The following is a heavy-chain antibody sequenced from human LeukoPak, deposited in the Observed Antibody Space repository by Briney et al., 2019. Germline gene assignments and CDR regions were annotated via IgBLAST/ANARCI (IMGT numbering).Heavy chain of an antibody. Sequence: SETLSLTRTVSGGSISSYYWSWIRQPPGKGLEWIGYIYYSGSTNYNPSLKSRVTISVDTSKNQFSLKLSSVTAADTAVYYCARAGYSSGWLDYWGQGTLVTVSS. J-gene: IGHJ4*02. D-gene: IGHD6-19*01. CDR3: ARAGYSSGWLDY. CDR2: IYYSGST. CDR1: GGSISSYY. V-gene: IGHV4-59*01.